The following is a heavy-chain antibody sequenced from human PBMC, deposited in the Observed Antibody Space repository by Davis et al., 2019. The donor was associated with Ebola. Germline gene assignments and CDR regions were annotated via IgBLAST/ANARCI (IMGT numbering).Heavy chain of an antibody. CDR2: INPHNGNT. J-gene: IGHJ4*02. D-gene: IGHD1-1*01. Sequence: ASVTVSRKASGYTFTSYGITWVRQAPGQGLEWMGWINPHNGNTNYAQNVQGRVTMTPDTSTSTAYMEVGSLRSDDTAVYYCARDQFPTTSDHWGQGTLVTVSS. CDR1: GYTFTSYG. CDR3: ARDQFPTTSDH. V-gene: IGHV1-18*04.